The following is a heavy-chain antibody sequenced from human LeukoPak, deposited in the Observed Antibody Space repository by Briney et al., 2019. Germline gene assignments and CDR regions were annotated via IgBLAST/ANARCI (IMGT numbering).Heavy chain of an antibody. CDR2: LYTSGNT. Sequence: SETLSLTCTVSGDSISSGSYYWSWIRQPAGKGLEWIGRLYTSGNTNYNPSLKSRVTISVDSSKNHFSLNLSSVTAADTAVYYCARESSSTWGWFDPWGQGTLVTVSS. V-gene: IGHV4-61*02. J-gene: IGHJ5*02. CDR3: ARESSSTWGWFDP. D-gene: IGHD2-2*01. CDR1: GDSISSGSYY.